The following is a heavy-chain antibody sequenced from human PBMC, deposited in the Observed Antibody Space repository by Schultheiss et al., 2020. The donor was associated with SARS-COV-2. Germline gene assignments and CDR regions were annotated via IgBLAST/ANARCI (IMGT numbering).Heavy chain of an antibody. CDR3: VKDKVGATGY. J-gene: IGHJ4*02. Sequence: GGSLRLSCAASGFTVSSYGMHWVRQAPGKGLEWVANINEDGTKTYYVASVKGRFTISRDNSKTMLYLQMNSLRAEDTAVYYCVKDKVGATGYWGQGALVTVSS. CDR1: GFTVSSYG. V-gene: IGHV3-30*02. D-gene: IGHD1-26*01. CDR2: INEDGTKT.